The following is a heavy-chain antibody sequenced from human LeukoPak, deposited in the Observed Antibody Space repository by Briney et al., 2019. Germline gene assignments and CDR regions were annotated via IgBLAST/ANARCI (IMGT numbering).Heavy chain of an antibody. J-gene: IGHJ4*02. V-gene: IGHV4-4*07. CDR3: ARRDISSGWSFDY. CDR1: GGSISNYH. Sequence: SETLSLTCTVSGGSISNYHWSWIRQPAGKGLEWIGQIHTSGSTNYNPPLKSRATMSIDTPENQLSLTIRSVTAADTAVYYCARRDISSGWSFDYWGQGTLVTVSS. CDR2: IHTSGST. D-gene: IGHD6-19*01.